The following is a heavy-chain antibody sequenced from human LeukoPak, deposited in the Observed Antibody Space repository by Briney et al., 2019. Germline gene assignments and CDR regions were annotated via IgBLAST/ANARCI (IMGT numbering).Heavy chain of an antibody. CDR3: ASRNGDFDY. J-gene: IGHJ4*02. D-gene: IGHD4-17*01. V-gene: IGHV4-34*01. CDR2: INHSGST. CDR1: GGTFCCYY. Sequence: SETLSLTSAVYGGTFCCYYWSWIRQPPGKGLEWNGDINHSGSTNYNPSLVSRVTISVDTSKNQFSLKLSSVTAADTAVYYCASRNGDFDYWGQGTLVTVSS.